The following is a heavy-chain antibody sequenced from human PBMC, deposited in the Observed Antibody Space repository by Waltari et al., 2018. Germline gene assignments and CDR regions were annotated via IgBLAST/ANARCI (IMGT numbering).Heavy chain of an antibody. CDR1: GGSFSGYY. Sequence: QVQLQQWGAGLLKPSETLSLTCAVYGGSFSGYYWSWIRQPPGKGLEWIGEINHSGSTNYNPSLKSRVTISVDTSKNQFSLKLSSVTAADTAVYYCARVSLRYYYGSGSYFDYWGQGTLVTVSS. CDR2: INHSGST. D-gene: IGHD3-10*01. V-gene: IGHV4-34*01. CDR3: ARVSLRYYYGSGSYFDY. J-gene: IGHJ4*02.